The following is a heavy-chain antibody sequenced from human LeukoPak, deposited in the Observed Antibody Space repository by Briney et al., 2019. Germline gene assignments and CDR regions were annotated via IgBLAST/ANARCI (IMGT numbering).Heavy chain of an antibody. V-gene: IGHV4-59*08. CDR1: GVSISGHY. CDR2: ISHSGDT. Sequence: KPSETLSLTCSVSGVSISGHYWSWIRLPPGKGLEWIGYISHSGDTRYSPSLKRRVTISLDTSKNQFSLTLNSVTAADTAVYYCARQPISGWDFDYWGQGTLVTVSS. D-gene: IGHD6-19*01. J-gene: IGHJ4*02. CDR3: ARQPISGWDFDY.